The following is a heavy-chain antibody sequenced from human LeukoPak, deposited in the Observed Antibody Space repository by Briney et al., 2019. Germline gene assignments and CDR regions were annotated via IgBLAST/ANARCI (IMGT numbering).Heavy chain of an antibody. V-gene: IGHV1-69*04. CDR1: GGSFSTYV. Sequence: ASVKVSCKTSGGSFSTYVINWVRQAPGQGLEWMGRALPVLGRVNYAQSFQGRLTITADTATNTGYMELSSLTSDDTAVYYCARGGVVELAAVGMDVWGQGTTVTVSS. CDR3: ARGGVVELAAVGMDV. J-gene: IGHJ6*02. CDR2: ALPVLGRV. D-gene: IGHD2-15*01.